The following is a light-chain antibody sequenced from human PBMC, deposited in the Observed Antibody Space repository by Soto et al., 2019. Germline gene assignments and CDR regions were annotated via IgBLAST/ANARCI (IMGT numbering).Light chain of an antibody. CDR2: RAS. CDR3: HQYENWPKT. J-gene: IGKJ1*01. V-gene: IGKV3-15*01. Sequence: EIVMTQSPPTLSVSPGEIATLSCRASQSISTNVAWYQQKPGQAPSLLIFRASIRASGVPARFSGSGSGTEFTLTISSLQSEDFAVYFCHQYENWPKTFGQGTKVEI. CDR1: QSISTN.